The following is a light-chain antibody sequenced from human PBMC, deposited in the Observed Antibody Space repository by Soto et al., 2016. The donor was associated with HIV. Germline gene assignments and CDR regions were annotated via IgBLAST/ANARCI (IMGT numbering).Light chain of an antibody. CDR3: LQHNTYPPT. J-gene: IGKJ1*01. V-gene: IGKV1-17*01. Sequence: DIQMTQSPSSLSASVGDRVTITCRASQAIRNDLAWYQQKPGKAPKRLIFAASSLQSGVPSRFSGSGSGTEFTLTISSLRAEDFATYYCLQHNTYPPTFGQGTRVDVK. CDR2: AAS. CDR1: QAIRND.